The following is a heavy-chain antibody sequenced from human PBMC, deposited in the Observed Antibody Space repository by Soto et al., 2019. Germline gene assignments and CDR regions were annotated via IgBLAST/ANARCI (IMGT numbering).Heavy chain of an antibody. Sequence: GGSLRLSCAASGFIFSSYAMSWVRQAPGKGLEWVSGISGGGHSTYYADSVKGRFTISRDNSKSTLYLQMSSLRAEDTAVYYCAKSLWQYGCRDLDYWGQGTLVTVSS. CDR1: GFIFSSYA. CDR2: ISGGGHST. J-gene: IGHJ4*02. V-gene: IGHV3-23*01. CDR3: AKSLWQYGCRDLDY. D-gene: IGHD3-10*01.